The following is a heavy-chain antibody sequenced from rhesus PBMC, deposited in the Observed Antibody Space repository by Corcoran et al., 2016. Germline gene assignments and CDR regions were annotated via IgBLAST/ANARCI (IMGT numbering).Heavy chain of an antibody. D-gene: IGHD3-16*01. Sequence: QVQLQESGPGLVKPSETLSLTCAVSGGSISSGYAWSWIRQPPGKGLEWIGYIYGSSGNTYYNPSLKSRVTISKDTSRNQFSLKLSSVTAADTSVYYCSGRGGGSYYFDYWGQGVLVTVSS. V-gene: IGHV4S7*01. CDR3: SGRGGGSYYFDY. J-gene: IGHJ4*01. CDR2: IYGSSGNT. CDR1: GGSISSGYA.